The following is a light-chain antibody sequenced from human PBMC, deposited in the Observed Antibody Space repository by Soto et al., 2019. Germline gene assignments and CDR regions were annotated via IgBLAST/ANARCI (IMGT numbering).Light chain of an antibody. J-gene: IGLJ2*01. CDR3: TSYTVVATTRG. CDR2: DVS. Sequence: QSALTQPASVSGSPGQSITISCTGTSSDVGGYNYVSWYQQHPGKAPQLMIYDVSSRPSGVSLRFSGSKSLNTASLTISGLQAEDAGYYFCTSYTVVATTRGFGGGTQLTVL. V-gene: IGLV2-14*03. CDR1: SSDVGGYNY.